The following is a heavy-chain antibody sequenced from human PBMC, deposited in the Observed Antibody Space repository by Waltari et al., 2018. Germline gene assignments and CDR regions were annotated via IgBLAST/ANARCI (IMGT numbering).Heavy chain of an antibody. D-gene: IGHD6-13*01. CDR1: GYSISSGYY. V-gene: IGHV4-38-2*02. Sequence: QVQLQESGPGLVKPSETLSLTCTVSGYSISSGYYWGWIRQPPGKGLEWIGSIYHSGSTYYNPSLKSRVTISVDTSKNQFSLKLSSVTAADTAVYYCARTRIAAAGVLDYWGQGTLVTVSS. J-gene: IGHJ4*02. CDR3: ARTRIAAAGVLDY. CDR2: IYHSGST.